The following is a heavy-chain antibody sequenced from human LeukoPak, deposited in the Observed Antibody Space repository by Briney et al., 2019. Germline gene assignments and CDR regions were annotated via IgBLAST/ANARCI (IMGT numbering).Heavy chain of an antibody. V-gene: IGHV4-59*01. D-gene: IGHD4-4*01. CDR2: VFYTGST. Sequence: PSETLSLTCTVSGGSINNYYWTWIRQSPGKRLEWIGQVFYTGSTRYNPSLESRVTISLDTSRIQFSLILTSVTAADTAVYYCAKVARNYFGWFDPWARGPLVIVPS. CDR1: GGSINNYY. CDR3: AKVARNYFGWFDP. J-gene: IGHJ5*02.